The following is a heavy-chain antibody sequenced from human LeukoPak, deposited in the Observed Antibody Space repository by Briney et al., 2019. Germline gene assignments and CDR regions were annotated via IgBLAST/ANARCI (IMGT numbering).Heavy chain of an antibody. CDR1: GFAFSSYS. Sequence: GGSLRLSCAASGFAFSSYSMNWVRHAPGKGVEWVSSISSSSSYISYADSVKGRFTISRDNAKNSLYLQMNSLRAEDTAVYYCARGQPHDYCDYGANFDYWGQGTLVTVSS. V-gene: IGHV3-21*01. D-gene: IGHD4-17*01. CDR3: ARGQPHDYCDYGANFDY. CDR2: ISSSSSYI. J-gene: IGHJ4*02.